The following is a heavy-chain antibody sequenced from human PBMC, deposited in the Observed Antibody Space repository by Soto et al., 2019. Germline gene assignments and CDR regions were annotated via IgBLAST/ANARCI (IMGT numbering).Heavy chain of an antibody. D-gene: IGHD5-12*01. CDR2: IYYAGST. J-gene: IGHJ4*02. Sequence: SEPKSLTSAVAGGSIGSGDYSRNWNRKPPGKGLEWIGYIYYAGSTKYNPSLNSRVTISVDTSKNQFSLTVTSVTAADTAFYYCARRIVATETFDYWGQGTLVTVTS. V-gene: IGHV4-61*08. CDR3: ARRIVATETFDY. CDR1: GGSIGSGDYS.